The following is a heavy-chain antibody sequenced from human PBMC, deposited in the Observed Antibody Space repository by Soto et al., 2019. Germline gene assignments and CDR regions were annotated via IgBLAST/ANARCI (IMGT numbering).Heavy chain of an antibody. V-gene: IGHV3-7*01. J-gene: IGHJ4*02. CDR3: ARDIGYSSFDY. CDR1: GFSFRNYW. Sequence: EVQLVESGGDLVQPGGSLRLSCAVSGFSFRNYWMSWVRQAPGKGLEWVANINHDGSEQNFLDSVKGRFTISRDNGKNSLFLRMNSLRAEDTAVYYCARDIGYSSFDYWGQGTLVTVSS. CDR2: INHDGSEQ. D-gene: IGHD2-15*01.